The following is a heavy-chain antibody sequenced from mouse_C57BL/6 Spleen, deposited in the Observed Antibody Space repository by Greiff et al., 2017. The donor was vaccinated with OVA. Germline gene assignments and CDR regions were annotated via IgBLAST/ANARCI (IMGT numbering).Heavy chain of an antibody. CDR2: ISSGSSTI. Sequence: EVMFVESGGGLVKPGGSLKLSCAASGFTFSDYGMHWVRQAPEKGLEWVAYISSGSSTIYYADTVKGRFTISRDNAKNTLFLQMTSLRSEDTAMYYCASVYYGSSYDYFDYWGQGTTLTVSS. CDR1: GFTFSDYG. V-gene: IGHV5-17*01. J-gene: IGHJ2*01. CDR3: ASVYYGSSYDYFDY. D-gene: IGHD1-1*01.